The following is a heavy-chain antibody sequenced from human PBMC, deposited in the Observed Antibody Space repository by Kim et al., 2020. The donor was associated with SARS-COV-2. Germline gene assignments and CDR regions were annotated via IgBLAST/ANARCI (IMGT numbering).Heavy chain of an antibody. D-gene: IGHD1-1*01. CDR2: ISWNSGSI. V-gene: IGHV3-9*01. Sequence: SLRLSCAASGFTFDDYAMHWVRQAPGKGLEWVSGISWNSGSIGYADSVKGRFTISRDNAKNSLYLQMNSLRAEDTALYYCAKELGTTGTNVAFDIWGQ. CDR3: AKELGTTGTNVAFDI. J-gene: IGHJ3*02. CDR1: GFTFDDYA.